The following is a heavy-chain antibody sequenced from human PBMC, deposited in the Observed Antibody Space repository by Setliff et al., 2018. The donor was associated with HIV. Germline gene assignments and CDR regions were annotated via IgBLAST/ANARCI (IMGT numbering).Heavy chain of an antibody. CDR3: ARDGGDGSGYYYADY. CDR2: INTSGGSA. J-gene: IGHJ4*02. V-gene: IGHV1-46*01. Sequence: ASVKVSCKASGYTFSSNYMHWVRQAPGQGLEWRGIINTSGGSASYAEKFQGRVTMTSDTSTNTVYMKLRSLRSEETAVFYCARDGGDGSGYYYADYWGQGTLVTVSS. CDR1: GYTFSSNY. D-gene: IGHD3-22*01.